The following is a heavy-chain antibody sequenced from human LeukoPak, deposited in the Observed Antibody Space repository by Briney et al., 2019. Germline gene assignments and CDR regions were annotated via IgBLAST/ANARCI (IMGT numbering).Heavy chain of an antibody. CDR1: GGSISSSSYY. D-gene: IGHD2-2*01. J-gene: IGHJ4*02. V-gene: IGHV4-39*07. CDR2: IYYSGST. Sequence: SETLSLTCTVSGGSISSSSYYWGWIRQPPGKGLEWIGSIYYSGSTYYNPSLESRVTISVDTSKNQFSLKLSSVTAADTAVYYCASYCSSTSCYVYWGQGTLVTVSS. CDR3: ASYCSSTSCYVY.